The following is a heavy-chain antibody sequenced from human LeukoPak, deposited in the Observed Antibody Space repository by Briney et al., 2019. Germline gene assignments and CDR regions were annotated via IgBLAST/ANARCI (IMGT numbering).Heavy chain of an antibody. V-gene: IGHV3-23*01. CDR1: GFTFSSYA. CDR3: AKARYCSGGSCYPDY. Sequence: GGSLRLSCAASGFTFSSYAMSWVRQAPGKGLEWVSGISGSGGNTYYADSVKGRFTISRDNSKNTLYLQMNSLRADDTAVYYCAKARYCSGGSCYPDYWGQGTLVTVSS. CDR2: ISGSGGNT. J-gene: IGHJ4*02. D-gene: IGHD2-15*01.